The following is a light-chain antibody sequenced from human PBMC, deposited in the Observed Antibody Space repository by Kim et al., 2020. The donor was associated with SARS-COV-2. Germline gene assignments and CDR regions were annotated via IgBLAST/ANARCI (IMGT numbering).Light chain of an antibody. Sequence: ILMTQSPATLSGSPGERVTLPCRASQSVRNNLAWYQQQPGQAPRLLIYGASTRATDIPARFSGSGSETEFTLTISSLQSEDLAVYYFQQYNDWSLLTFCGGTKVDIK. CDR2: GAS. CDR3: QQYNDWSLLT. J-gene: IGKJ4*01. V-gene: IGKV3-15*01. CDR1: QSVRNN.